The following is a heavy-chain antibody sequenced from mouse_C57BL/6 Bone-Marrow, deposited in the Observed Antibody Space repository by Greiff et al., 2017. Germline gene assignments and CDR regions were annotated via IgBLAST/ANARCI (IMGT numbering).Heavy chain of an antibody. V-gene: IGHV7-1*01. CDR3: AREKLGGGPYWYFDV. Sequence: EVQRVESGGGLVQSGRSLRLSCATSGFTFSDFYMEWVRQAPGKGLEWIAASRNKANDYTTEYSASVKGRFIVSRDTSQSILYLQMNALRAEDTAIYYCAREKLGGGPYWYFDVWGTGTTVTVSS. CDR1: GFTFSDFY. J-gene: IGHJ1*03. CDR2: SRNKANDYTT. D-gene: IGHD4-1*01.